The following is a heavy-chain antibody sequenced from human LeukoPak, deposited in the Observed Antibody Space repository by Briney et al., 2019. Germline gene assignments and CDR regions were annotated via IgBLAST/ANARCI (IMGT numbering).Heavy chain of an antibody. CDR1: GYTFTGYY. J-gene: IGHJ4*02. D-gene: IGHD6-19*01. Sequence: ASVKVSCKASGYTFTGYYMHWVRQAPGQGLEWMGWINPNSGGTNYAQKFQGRVTMTRDTSTSTAYMELSRLRSDDTAVYYCARDLGSGWYSFDYWGQGTLVTVSS. V-gene: IGHV1-2*02. CDR2: INPNSGGT. CDR3: ARDLGSGWYSFDY.